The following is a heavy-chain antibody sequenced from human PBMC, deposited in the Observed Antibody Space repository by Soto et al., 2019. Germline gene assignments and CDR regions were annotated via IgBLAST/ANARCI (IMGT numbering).Heavy chain of an antibody. V-gene: IGHV3-30*18. CDR3: AKGDLGAAAGTYYYYYGMDV. J-gene: IGHJ6*02. CDR2: ISYDGSNK. D-gene: IGHD6-13*01. CDR1: GFTFSSYG. Sequence: GGSLRLSCAASGFTFSSYGMHWVRQAPGKGLEWVAVISYDGSNKYYADSVKGRFTISRDNSKNTLYLQMNSLRAEDTAVYYCAKGDLGAAAGTYYYYYGMDVWGQGTTVTVSS.